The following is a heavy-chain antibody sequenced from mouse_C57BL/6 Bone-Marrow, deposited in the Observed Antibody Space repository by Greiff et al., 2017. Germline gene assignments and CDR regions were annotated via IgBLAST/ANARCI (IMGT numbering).Heavy chain of an antibody. J-gene: IGHJ2*01. CDR2: ISSGSSTI. CDR1: GFTFSDYG. D-gene: IGHD4-1*01. Sequence: EVHLVESGGGLVKPGGSLKLSCAASGFTFSDYGMHWVRQAPEKGLEWVAYISSGSSTIYYAATVKGRFTISRDNAKNTLFLQMTSLRSEDTAMYYCARSSLGRGFDYWGQGTTLTVSS. V-gene: IGHV5-17*01. CDR3: ARSSLGRGFDY.